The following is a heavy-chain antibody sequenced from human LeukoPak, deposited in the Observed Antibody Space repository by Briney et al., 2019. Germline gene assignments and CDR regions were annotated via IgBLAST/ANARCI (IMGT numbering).Heavy chain of an antibody. D-gene: IGHD3-9*01. J-gene: IGHJ3*02. CDR1: GFTVSSNY. CDR3: ARYLTRYDLLTGYYRHDAFDI. CDR2: IYSGGST. V-gene: IGHV3-66*01. Sequence: GGSLRLSCAASGFTVSSNYMSWVRQAPGKGLEWVSVIYSGGSTYYADSVKGRFTISRDNSKNTLYLQMNSLRAEDTAVYYCARYLTRYDLLTGYYRHDAFDIWGQGTMVTVSS.